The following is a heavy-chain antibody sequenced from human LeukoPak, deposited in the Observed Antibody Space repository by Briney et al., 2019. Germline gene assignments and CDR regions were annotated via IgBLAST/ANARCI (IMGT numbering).Heavy chain of an antibody. CDR1: GFTFNTHA. V-gene: IGHV3-23*01. J-gene: IGHJ4*02. CDR2: VSESGGTS. Sequence: PGGSLRLSCAASGFTFNTHAMTWVRQAPGKGLEWVASVSESGGTSYYADSVMGRFTIFRDNSKNTLYLQMNSLRAEDTAVYYCAKVGRYYDTSGYYRVFDYWGQGTLVTVSS. D-gene: IGHD3-22*01. CDR3: AKVGRYYDTSGYYRVFDY.